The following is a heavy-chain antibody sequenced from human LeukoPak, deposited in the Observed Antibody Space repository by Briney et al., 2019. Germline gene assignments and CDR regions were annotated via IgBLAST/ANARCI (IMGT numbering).Heavy chain of an antibody. CDR1: GGSISSGDYY. V-gene: IGHV4-30-4*08. CDR2: IYYSGST. D-gene: IGHD3-3*01. J-gene: IGHJ4*02. Sequence: SETLSLTCTVSGGSISSGDYYWSWIRQPPGKGLEWIGYIYYSGSTYYNPSLKSRVTISVDTSKHQFSLKLSSVTAADTAVYYCARVTIFGVVRDYWGQGTLVTVSS. CDR3: ARVTIFGVVRDY.